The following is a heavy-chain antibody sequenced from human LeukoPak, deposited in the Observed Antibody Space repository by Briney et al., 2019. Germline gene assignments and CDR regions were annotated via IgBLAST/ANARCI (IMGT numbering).Heavy chain of an antibody. J-gene: IGHJ4*02. V-gene: IGHV3-48*02. CDR1: GFAFSSYS. Sequence: PGGSLRLSCAASGFAFSSYSMNWVRQAPGKGLEWVSYISSSGNNIYYADSVKGRFTISRDNAKNSLYLQMSSLRDEDTAVYYCARDRLSVSDGFDHWGQGTLVTVSS. CDR3: ARDRLSVSDGFDH. CDR2: ISSSGNNI. D-gene: IGHD6-19*01.